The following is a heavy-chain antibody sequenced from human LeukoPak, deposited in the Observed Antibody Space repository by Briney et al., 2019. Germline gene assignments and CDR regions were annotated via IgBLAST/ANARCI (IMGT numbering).Heavy chain of an antibody. CDR1: GGSISSGGYY. D-gene: IGHD2-15*01. Sequence: PSQTLSLTCSVSGGSISSGGYYWSWIRQHPGKGLEWIGYIYYSGSTYYNPSLKSRVTISVDTSKNQFSLKLSSVTAADTAVYYCATLKELLEGYYYYYGMDVWGQGTTVTVSS. J-gene: IGHJ6*02. V-gene: IGHV4-31*03. CDR2: IYYSGST. CDR3: ATLKELLEGYYYYYGMDV.